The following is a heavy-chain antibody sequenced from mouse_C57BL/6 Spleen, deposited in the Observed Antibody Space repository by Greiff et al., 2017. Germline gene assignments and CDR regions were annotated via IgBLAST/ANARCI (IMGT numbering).Heavy chain of an antibody. Sequence: QVQLKESGAELVKPGASVKISCKASGYAFSSYWMNWVKQRPGKGLEWIGQIYPGDGDTNYNGKFKGKATLTADKSSSTAYMQLSSLTSEDSAVYFCARSDYGSNHWYFDVWGTRTTVTVSS. CDR2: IYPGDGDT. D-gene: IGHD1-1*01. V-gene: IGHV1-80*01. J-gene: IGHJ1*03. CDR3: ARSDYGSNHWYFDV. CDR1: GYAFSSYW.